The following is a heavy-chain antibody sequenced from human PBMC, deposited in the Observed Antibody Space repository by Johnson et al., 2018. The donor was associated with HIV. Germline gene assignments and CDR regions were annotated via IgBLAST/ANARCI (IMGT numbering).Heavy chain of an antibody. V-gene: IGHV3-7*05. J-gene: IGHJ3*02. Sequence: VQLVESGGGLVQPGGSLRLSCVVSGFSFTTIMTWLRQAPGKGLEWVANINQDGSETSYVDSVKGRFTISRDNAKKSLSLQMNSLRAEDTAVYYCARPRTSYRAFDIWGQGTMVTVSS. CDR2: INQDGSET. CDR3: ARPRTSYRAFDI. CDR1: GFSFTTI. D-gene: IGHD3-16*02.